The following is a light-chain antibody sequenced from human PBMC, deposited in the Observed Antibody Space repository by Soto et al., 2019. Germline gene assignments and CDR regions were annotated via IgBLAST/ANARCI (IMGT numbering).Light chain of an antibody. CDR3: QQYLATPFS. V-gene: IGKV4-1*01. J-gene: IGKJ3*01. CDR2: WAS. CDR1: QTLFYTSSNKNY. Sequence: DIVMTQSPDSLALSLGERATIHCKSSQTLFYTSSNKNYLAWYQQRPGQPPKLLIYWASDRESGVPNRCSGSGSGTDFTLPISGLQAEDVALYYCQQYLATPFSFGPGTRLAI.